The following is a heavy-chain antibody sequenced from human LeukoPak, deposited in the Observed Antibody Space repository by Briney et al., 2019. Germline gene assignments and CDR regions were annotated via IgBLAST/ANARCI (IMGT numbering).Heavy chain of an antibody. Sequence: PGRSLRLSCAASGFTFSRYGMHWVRQAPGKGLDWVAVVSFDGSDKYYGGAVKGRFTISRDNSKNMLYLHMNSLTAEDTAVYYCATMTTVALEYFQHWGQGTLVTVFS. D-gene: IGHD4-23*01. CDR1: GFTFSRYG. J-gene: IGHJ1*01. CDR3: ATMTTVALEYFQH. CDR2: VSFDGSDK. V-gene: IGHV3-30*03.